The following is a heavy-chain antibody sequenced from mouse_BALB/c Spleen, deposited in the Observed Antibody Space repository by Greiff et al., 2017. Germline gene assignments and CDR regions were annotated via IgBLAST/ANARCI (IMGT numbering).Heavy chain of an antibody. CDR1: GYTFTSYD. Sequence: VQLQESGAELVKPGASVKLSCKASGYTFTSYDINWVKQRPGQGLEWIGWIYPGNVNTKYNEKFKGKATLTADKSSSTAYMQLSSLTSEDSAVYFCARWPPYDYDGDFDYWGQGTTLTVSS. V-gene: IGHV1S56*01. CDR2: IYPGNVNT. CDR3: ARWPPYDYDGDFDY. J-gene: IGHJ2*01. D-gene: IGHD2-4*01.